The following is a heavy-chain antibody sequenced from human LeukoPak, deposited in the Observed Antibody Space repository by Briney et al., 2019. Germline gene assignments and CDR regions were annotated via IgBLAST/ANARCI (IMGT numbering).Heavy chain of an antibody. J-gene: IGHJ4*02. CDR2: IYHSGST. CDR3: ARRRNGSPFDY. V-gene: IGHV4-38-2*02. D-gene: IGHD5-24*01. CDR1: GYSISSGYY. Sequence: SETLSLTCTVSGYSISSGYYWGWIRQPPGKGLEWIGSIYHSGSTYYNPSLKSRVTISVDTSKNQFSLKLSSVTAADTAVYYCARRRNGSPFDYWGQGTLVTVSS.